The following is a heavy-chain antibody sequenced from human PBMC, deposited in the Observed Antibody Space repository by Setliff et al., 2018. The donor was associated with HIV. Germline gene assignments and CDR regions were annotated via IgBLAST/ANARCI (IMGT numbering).Heavy chain of an antibody. CDR2: IYYSGST. CDR1: GGSVSSSSYY. CDR3: ARVPRSGGSWPYYYYYMDV. D-gene: IGHD2-15*01. Sequence: SETLSLTCTVSGGSVSSSSYYWGWIRQPPGKGLEWIGSIYYSGSTNYNPSLKSRVTISVDTSKNQFSLKLSSVTAADTAVYNCARVPRSGGSWPYYYYYMDVWG. V-gene: IGHV4-39*01. J-gene: IGHJ6*03.